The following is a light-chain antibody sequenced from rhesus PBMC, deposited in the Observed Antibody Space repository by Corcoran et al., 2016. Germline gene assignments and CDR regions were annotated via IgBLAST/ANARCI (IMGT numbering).Light chain of an antibody. CDR1: QGINKE. CDR2: AAS. V-gene: IGKV1-94*01. J-gene: IGKJ1*01. Sequence: DIQMTQSPSSLSASVGDRVTVTCRASQGINKELSWYQQTTGKAPTLLIYAASSLQTGVSSRFSGSGSGTEYTLTISSLQPGEVATYYCIQDYTTPWTGGQGTKVEIK. CDR3: IQDYTTPWT.